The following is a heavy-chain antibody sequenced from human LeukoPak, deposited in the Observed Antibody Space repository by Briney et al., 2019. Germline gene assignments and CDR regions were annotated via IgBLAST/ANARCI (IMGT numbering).Heavy chain of an antibody. CDR2: ISSSSSTI. CDR3: ARADYGDLFDY. J-gene: IGHJ4*02. V-gene: IGHV3-48*01. CDR1: GFTFSSYS. D-gene: IGHD4-17*01. Sequence: GGSLRLSCAASGFTFSSYSMNWVRQAPGKGLEWVSYISSSSSTIYYADSVKGRLTISRDNAKNSLYLQMNSLRAEDTAVYYCARADYGDLFDYWGQGTLVTVSS.